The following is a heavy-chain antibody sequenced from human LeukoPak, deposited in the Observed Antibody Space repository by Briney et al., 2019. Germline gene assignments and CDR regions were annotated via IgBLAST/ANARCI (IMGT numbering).Heavy chain of an antibody. CDR3: ARGDCSSTSCYLYYFDY. V-gene: IGHV3-7*01. D-gene: IGHD2-2*01. CDR1: GFTLNNYW. Sequence: HGGSMRLSCAASGFTLNNYWMSWVRQAPGKGLEWVANMRQDGNEKHYVDSVKGRFTISRDNGKNSLYLQMNSLRAEDTAVYYCARGDCSSTSCYLYYFDYWGQGTLVTVSS. J-gene: IGHJ4*02. CDR2: MRQDGNEK.